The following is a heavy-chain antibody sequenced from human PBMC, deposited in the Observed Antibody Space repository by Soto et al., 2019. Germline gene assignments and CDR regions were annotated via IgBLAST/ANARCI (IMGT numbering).Heavy chain of an antibody. CDR2: IIPIFGTA. V-gene: IGHV1-69*12. D-gene: IGHD6-13*01. CDR3: ARGEKRESSSWYGVDY. CDR1: GGTFSSYA. Sequence: QVQLVQSGAEVKKPGSSVKVSCKASGGTFSSYASSWVRQAPGQGLEWMGGIIPIFGTANYAQKFQGRVTITEDESTSTAYMELSSLRSEDTDVYYCARGEKRESSSWYGVDYWGQGTLVTVSS. J-gene: IGHJ4*02.